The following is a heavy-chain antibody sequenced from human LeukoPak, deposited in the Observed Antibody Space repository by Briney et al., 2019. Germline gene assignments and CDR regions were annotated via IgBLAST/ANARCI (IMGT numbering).Heavy chain of an antibody. J-gene: IGHJ4*02. CDR1: GFTFDDYA. Sequence: GRSLRLSCAASGFTFDDYAMHWVRQAPGKGLEWVAVISYDGSNKYYADSVKGRFTTSRDNSKNTLYLQMNSLRAEDTAVYYCARNWGSDYWGQGTLVTVSS. CDR2: ISYDGSNK. V-gene: IGHV3-30-3*01. D-gene: IGHD7-27*01. CDR3: ARNWGSDY.